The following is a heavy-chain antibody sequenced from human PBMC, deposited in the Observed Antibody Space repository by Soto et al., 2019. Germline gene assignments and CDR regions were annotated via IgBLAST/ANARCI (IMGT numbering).Heavy chain of an antibody. V-gene: IGHV4-34*01. J-gene: IGHJ4*02. Sequence: QVQLQQWGAGLLKPSETLSLTCAVYGGSFSGYYWSWIRQPPGKGLEWIGEINHSGSTNYNPSLKKRVTISVDTSKNQFSLKLSSVTAADTAVYYCARGRALKMITFGGVIGYYFDYWGQGTLVTVSS. CDR2: INHSGST. D-gene: IGHD3-16*02. CDR3: ARGRALKMITFGGVIGYYFDY. CDR1: GGSFSGYY.